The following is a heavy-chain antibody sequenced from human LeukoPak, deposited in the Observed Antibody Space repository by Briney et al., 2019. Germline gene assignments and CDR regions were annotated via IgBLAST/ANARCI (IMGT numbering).Heavy chain of an antibody. CDR1: GYTFTSYG. D-gene: IGHD6-19*01. CDR3: ARDGPRRIAVAGPGDY. J-gene: IGHJ4*02. Sequence: ASVKVSCKAPGYTFTSYGVSWVRQAPGQGLEWMGWISAYNGNTNYAQKLQGRVTMTTDTSTSTAYMELRSLRSDDTAVYYCARDGPRRIAVAGPGDYWGQGTLVTVSS. V-gene: IGHV1-18*01. CDR2: ISAYNGNT.